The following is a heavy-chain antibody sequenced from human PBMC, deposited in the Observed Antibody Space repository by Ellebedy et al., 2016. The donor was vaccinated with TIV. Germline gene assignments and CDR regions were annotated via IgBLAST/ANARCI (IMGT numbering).Heavy chain of an antibody. D-gene: IGHD6-13*01. CDR3: ASRAASWYSDNNWFDP. V-gene: IGHV3-48*02. J-gene: IGHJ5*02. CDR2: INAGGERI. Sequence: GESLKIPCAGSGFNFGDYSMNWVRQAPGKGLEWISYINAGGERIYYADSVKGRFTISRDNARNILYLHMNSLRDEDTAVYYCASRAASWYSDNNWFDPWGQGSPVTVSS. CDR1: GFNFGDYS.